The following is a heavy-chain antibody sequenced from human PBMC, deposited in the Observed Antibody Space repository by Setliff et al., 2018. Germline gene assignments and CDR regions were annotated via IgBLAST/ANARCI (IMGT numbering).Heavy chain of an antibody. V-gene: IGHV3-23*01. CDR2: VTAFGGTT. CDR3: VRRVAGKGWFDP. CDR1: GVTFTSAV. Sequence: GGSLRLSCAASGVTFTSAVMTWFRQAPGKGLEWVSAVTAFGGTTYDADSVKGRFTTSRDNSKNTIYLQMNNLGVDDTAIYYCVRRVAGKGWFDPWGQGTLVTVSS. J-gene: IGHJ5*02. D-gene: IGHD2-15*01.